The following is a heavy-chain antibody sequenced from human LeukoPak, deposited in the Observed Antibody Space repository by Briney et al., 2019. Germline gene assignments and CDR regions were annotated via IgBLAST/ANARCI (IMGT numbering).Heavy chain of an antibody. Sequence: SVKVPCKASGGTFSSYAISGVRQAPGQGLEWMGGIIPIFGTANYAQKFQGRVTITADESTSTAYMELSSLRSEDTAVYYCARDSTQYYYDSSGPGDWFDPWGQGTLVTVSS. V-gene: IGHV1-69*13. J-gene: IGHJ5*02. CDR1: GGTFSSYA. CDR3: ARDSTQYYYDSSGPGDWFDP. CDR2: IIPIFGTA. D-gene: IGHD3-22*01.